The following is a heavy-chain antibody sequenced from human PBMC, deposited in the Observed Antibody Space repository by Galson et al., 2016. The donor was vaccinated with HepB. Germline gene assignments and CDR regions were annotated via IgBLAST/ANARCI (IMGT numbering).Heavy chain of an antibody. CDR3: VRDHNWGFNYGMDV. J-gene: IGHJ6*02. CDR2: ISHSNGYI. V-gene: IGHV3-21*06. CDR1: GFTFSSYS. Sequence: SLRLSCAASGFTFSSYSFNWVRQAPGKGLEWVSSISHSNGYIYYGASVKGRFTISRDNAKNSLYLQMNSLRADDTAVYYCVRDHNWGFNYGMDVWGQGTTVTVSS. D-gene: IGHD7-27*01.